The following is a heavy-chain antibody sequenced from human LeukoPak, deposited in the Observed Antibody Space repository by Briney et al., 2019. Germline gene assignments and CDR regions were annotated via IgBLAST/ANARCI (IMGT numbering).Heavy chain of an antibody. D-gene: IGHD3-22*01. J-gene: IGHJ4*02. CDR2: IYYSGST. CDR3: ARGRDSGYYTPSFDY. Sequence: PSETLSLTCTVPGDSISSSSYYWGWIRQPPGKGLEWIGSIYYSGSTYYNPSLKSRVTISVDTSKNQFSLKLSSVTAADTAVYYCARGRDSGYYTPSFDYWGQGTLVTVSS. V-gene: IGHV4-39*07. CDR1: GDSISSSSYY.